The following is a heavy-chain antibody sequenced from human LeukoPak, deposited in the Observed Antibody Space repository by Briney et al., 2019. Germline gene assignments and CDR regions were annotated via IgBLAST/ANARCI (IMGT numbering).Heavy chain of an antibody. CDR2: IYYSGST. D-gene: IGHD3-16*01. V-gene: IGHV4-39*01. CDR1: GGSISSSSHF. J-gene: IGHJ3*01. CDR3: AHFRGGAFDF. Sequence: SETLSLTCSVSGGSISSSSHFWGWIRQPPGKGLEWIGTIYYSGSTYYNPSLKSRVTISVDTSKNEFSLRLSSVTAADTAVYYCAHFRGGAFDFWGRGTMVTVSS.